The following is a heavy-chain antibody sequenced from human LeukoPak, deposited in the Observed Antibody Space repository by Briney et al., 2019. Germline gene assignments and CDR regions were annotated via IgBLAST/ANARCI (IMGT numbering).Heavy chain of an antibody. Sequence: ASVKVSCKASGYTFTDYFIHWLRQAPGQGPEWMGRIIPIFGTANYAQKFQGRVTITTDESTSTAYMELSSLRSEDTAVYYCARDQAPYSSGWYLSYWGQGTLVTVSS. D-gene: IGHD6-19*01. CDR1: GYTFTDYF. CDR2: IIPIFGTA. J-gene: IGHJ4*02. V-gene: IGHV1-69*05. CDR3: ARDQAPYSSGWYLSY.